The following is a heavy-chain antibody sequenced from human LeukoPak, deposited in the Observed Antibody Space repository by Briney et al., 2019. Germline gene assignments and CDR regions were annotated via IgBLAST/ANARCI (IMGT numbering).Heavy chain of an antibody. D-gene: IGHD6-13*01. V-gene: IGHV1-46*01. CDR3: ARAREIAAAGNDYYYMDV. CDR2: INPSGGST. CDR1: GYTFTSYY. Sequence: GASVKVSCKASGYTFTSYYMHWVRQAPGQGLEWMGIINPSGGSTSYAQKFQGRVTMTRDTSTSTVYMELSSLRSEDTAVYYCARAREIAAAGNDYYYMDVWGKGTTVTISS. J-gene: IGHJ6*03.